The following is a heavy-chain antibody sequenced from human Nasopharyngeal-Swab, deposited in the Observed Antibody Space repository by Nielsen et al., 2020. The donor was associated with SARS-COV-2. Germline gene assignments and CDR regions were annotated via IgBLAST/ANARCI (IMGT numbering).Heavy chain of an antibody. CDR1: GFTFSSYA. J-gene: IGHJ4*02. Sequence: GESLKISCAASGFTFSSYAMSWVRQAPGKGLEWVSAISGSGGSTYYADSVKGRFTISRDNSKNTLYLQMNSLRDEDTAVYYCATEAGGFDYWGQGTLVTVSS. V-gene: IGHV3-23*01. CDR3: ATEAGGFDY. D-gene: IGHD1-14*01. CDR2: ISGSGGST.